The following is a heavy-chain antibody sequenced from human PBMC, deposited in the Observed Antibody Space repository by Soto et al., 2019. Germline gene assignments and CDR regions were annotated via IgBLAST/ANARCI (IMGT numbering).Heavy chain of an antibody. CDR1: GGSISSSSYY. CDR2: IYYSGST. D-gene: IGHD3-22*01. CDR3: APYYYDSSGYRTLD. Sequence: SETLSLTCTVSGGSISSSSYYWGWIRQPPGKGLEWIGSIYYSGSTYYNPSLKSRVTISVDTSKNQFSLKLSSVTAADTAVYYCAPYYYDSSGYRTLDWGQGTTVTVSS. V-gene: IGHV4-39*01. J-gene: IGHJ6*02.